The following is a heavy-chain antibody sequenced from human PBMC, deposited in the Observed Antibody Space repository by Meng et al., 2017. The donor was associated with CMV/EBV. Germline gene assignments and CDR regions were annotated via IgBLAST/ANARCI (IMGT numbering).Heavy chain of an antibody. D-gene: IGHD2-2*01. CDR2: IIPILGIA. Sequence: SVKVSCKASGGTFSSYAISWVRQAPGQGLEWMGGIIPILGIANYAQKFQGRVTITTDESTSTAYMELSSLRSEDTAVYYCARSSIVVVPAARSFDYWGQGTLVTVSS. V-gene: IGHV1-69*10. CDR3: ARSSIVVVPAARSFDY. CDR1: GGTFSSYA. J-gene: IGHJ4*02.